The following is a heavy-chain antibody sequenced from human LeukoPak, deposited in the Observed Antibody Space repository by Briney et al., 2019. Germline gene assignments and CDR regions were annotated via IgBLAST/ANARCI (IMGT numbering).Heavy chain of an antibody. D-gene: IGHD5-18*01. CDR3: ARPGYTYGFPDAFDI. J-gene: IGHJ3*02. V-gene: IGHV5-51*01. CDR2: IYPGDSDT. CDR1: GYRFINYW. Sequence: GESLKISCKGSGYRFINYWIGWVRQMPGKGLEWMGIIYPGDSDTRYSPSFQGQVTISADKSISTAYLQWSSLKASDTAMYYCARPGYTYGFPDAFDIWGQGTMVTVSS.